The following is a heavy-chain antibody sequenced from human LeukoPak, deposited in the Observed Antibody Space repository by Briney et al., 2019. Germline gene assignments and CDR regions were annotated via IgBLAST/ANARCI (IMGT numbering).Heavy chain of an antibody. CDR3: AKSGDGAAFFQH. D-gene: IGHD4/OR15-4a*01. J-gene: IGHJ1*01. CDR2: ISGRGDGP. Sequence: GGSLRLSCAASGFTFSDYAMSWVRQAPGKGLEWLATISGRGDGPYYADSAKGRFTISSDNSKSTLYLQMSSLRVDSTAIYYCAKSGDGAAFFQHWGQGTLVTVSS. V-gene: IGHV3-23*01. CDR1: GFTFSDYA.